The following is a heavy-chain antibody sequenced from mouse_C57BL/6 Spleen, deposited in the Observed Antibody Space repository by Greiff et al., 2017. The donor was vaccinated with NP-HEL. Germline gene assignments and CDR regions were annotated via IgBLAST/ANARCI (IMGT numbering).Heavy chain of an antibody. D-gene: IGHD1-1*01. CDR2: IDPSDSYT. CDR1: GYTFTSYW. J-gene: IGHJ1*03. V-gene: IGHV1-50*01. Sequence: QVHVKQPGAELVKPGASVKLSCKASGYTFTSYWMQWVKQRPGQGLEWIGEIDPSDSYTNYNQKFKGKATLTVDTSSSTAYMQLSSLTSEDSAVYYCASKATVVASGYFDVWGTGTTVTVSS. CDR3: ASKATVVASGYFDV.